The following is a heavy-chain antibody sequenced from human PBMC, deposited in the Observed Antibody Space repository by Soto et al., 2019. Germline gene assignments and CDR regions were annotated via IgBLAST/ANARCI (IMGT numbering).Heavy chain of an antibody. CDR1: GGSISSYY. CDR3: ARGRAEWLRRWRAFDI. V-gene: IGHV4-59*08. CDR2: IYYSGST. D-gene: IGHD5-12*01. J-gene: IGHJ3*02. Sequence: QVQLQESGPGLVKPSETLSLTCTVSGGSISSYYWSWIRQPPGKGLEWIGYIYYSGSTNYNPSLKSRVTISVDTSKNQFSLKLSSVTAADTAVYYCARGRAEWLRRWRAFDIWGQGTMVTVSS.